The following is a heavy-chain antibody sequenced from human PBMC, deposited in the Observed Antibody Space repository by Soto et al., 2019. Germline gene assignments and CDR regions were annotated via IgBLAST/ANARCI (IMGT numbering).Heavy chain of an antibody. J-gene: IGHJ4*02. CDR3: ARGMTTLHVLEDY. CDR2: IYYSGST. Sequence: SETLSLTCTVSGGSISSGDYYWSWIRQPPGKGLEWIGYIYYSGSTYYNPSLKSRVTISVDTSKNQFSLKLSSVTAADTAVYYCARGMTTLHVLEDYWGQGTLVTVSS. CDR1: GGSISSGDYY. V-gene: IGHV4-30-4*01. D-gene: IGHD4-17*01.